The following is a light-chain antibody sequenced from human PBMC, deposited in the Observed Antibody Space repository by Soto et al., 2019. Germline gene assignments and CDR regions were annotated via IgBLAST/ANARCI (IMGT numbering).Light chain of an antibody. CDR2: GAS. CDR1: QSVSRN. V-gene: IGKV3-15*01. J-gene: IGKJ4*01. CDR3: QQYNKWPPLT. Sequence: EIVMTQSPATLSVSPGERATVSCRASQSVSRNLAWYQQKPGQAPRLLIYGASSRATGIPVRFSGSGSGTEFTLTISSLQSEDFAVYYCQQYNKWPPLTFGGGTKVDNK.